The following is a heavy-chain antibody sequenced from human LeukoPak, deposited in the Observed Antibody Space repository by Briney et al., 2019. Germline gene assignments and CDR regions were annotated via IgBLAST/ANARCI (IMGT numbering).Heavy chain of an antibody. CDR2: IYSSGNT. D-gene: IGHD3-3*01. CDR3: ARHSGLRSPFDP. J-gene: IGHJ5*02. V-gene: IGHV4-39*01. Sequence: SETLSLTCTVSGGSIRSSYYYWGWIRQPPGKGLEWIGSIYSSGNTYYNPSLESRVTISVDPSKNQLSLKLTSATAADTSVYYCARHSGLRSPFDPWGQGTLVTVSS. CDR1: GGSIRSSYYY.